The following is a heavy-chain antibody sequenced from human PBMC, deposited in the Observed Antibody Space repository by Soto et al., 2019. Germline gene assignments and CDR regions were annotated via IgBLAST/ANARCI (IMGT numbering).Heavy chain of an antibody. D-gene: IGHD2-2*01. J-gene: IGHJ6*02. CDR3: ARDATDIVVVPAAENYYYYGMDV. CDR1: GFTFSSYG. Sequence: QVQLVESGGGVVQPGRSLRLSCAAPGFTFSSYGMHWVRQAPGKGLEWVAVIWYDGSNKYYADSVKGRFTISRDNSKNTLYLQMNSLRAEDTAVYYCARDATDIVVVPAAENYYYYGMDVWGQGTTVTVSS. V-gene: IGHV3-33*01. CDR2: IWYDGSNK.